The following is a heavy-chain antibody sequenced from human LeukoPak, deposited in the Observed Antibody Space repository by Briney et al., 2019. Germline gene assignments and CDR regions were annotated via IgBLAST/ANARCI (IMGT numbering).Heavy chain of an antibody. Sequence: ASVKVSCKASGGTFISYAISWVRQAPGQGLEWMGWINPNSGGTNYAQKFQGRVTMTRDTSISTAYMELSRLRSDDTAVYYCASNPRRIAAAVPFDYWGQGTLVTVSS. V-gene: IGHV1-2*02. CDR3: ASNPRRIAAAVPFDY. J-gene: IGHJ4*02. D-gene: IGHD6-13*01. CDR1: GGTFISYA. CDR2: INPNSGGT.